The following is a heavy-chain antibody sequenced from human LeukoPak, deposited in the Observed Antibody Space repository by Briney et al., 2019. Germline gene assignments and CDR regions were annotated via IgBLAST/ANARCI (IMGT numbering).Heavy chain of an antibody. D-gene: IGHD4-17*01. V-gene: IGHV3-15*07. Sequence: GGSLRLSCAASGFTFSSYSMNWVRQAPGKGLEWVGRIKSKTDGGTTDYAAPVKGRFTISRDDSKNTLYLQMNSLKTEDTAVYYCTSGDSYGDYDYYGMDVWGQGTTVTVSS. J-gene: IGHJ6*02. CDR2: IKSKTDGGTT. CDR3: TSGDSYGDYDYYGMDV. CDR1: GFTFSSYS.